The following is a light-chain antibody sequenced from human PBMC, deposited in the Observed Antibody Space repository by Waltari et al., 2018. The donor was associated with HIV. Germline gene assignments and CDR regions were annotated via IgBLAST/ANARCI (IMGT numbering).Light chain of an antibody. Sequence: QSALTQPASVSASPGQSITLSCTGSTSDLGDYNSVSWSQQGPGQAPKLILYEVSTRPSGVSNRFSGSKSGNTASLTISGLQPEDEADYFCGSFSTISTLIFGGGTKVTVL. J-gene: IGLJ2*01. CDR2: EVS. CDR1: TSDLGDYNS. CDR3: GSFSTISTLI. V-gene: IGLV2-14*01.